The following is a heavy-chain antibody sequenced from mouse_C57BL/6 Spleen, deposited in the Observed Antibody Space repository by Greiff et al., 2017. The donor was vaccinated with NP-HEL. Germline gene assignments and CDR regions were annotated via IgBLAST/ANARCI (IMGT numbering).Heavy chain of an antibody. Sequence: VNVVESGAELVRPGTSVKVSCKASGYAFTNYLIEWVKQRPGQGLEWIGVINPGSGGTNYNEKFKGKATLTADKSSSTAYMQLSSLTSEDSAVYFCAAGTAYWGQGTLVTVSA. V-gene: IGHV1-54*01. D-gene: IGHD4-1*01. J-gene: IGHJ3*01. CDR1: GYAFTNYL. CDR2: INPGSGGT. CDR3: AAGTAY.